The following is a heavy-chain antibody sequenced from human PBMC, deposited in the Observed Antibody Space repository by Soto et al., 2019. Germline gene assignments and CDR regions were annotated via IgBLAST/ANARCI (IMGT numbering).Heavy chain of an antibody. CDR3: AKHVNYGMDV. CDR2: ISYDGSNK. J-gene: IGHJ6*02. V-gene: IGHV3-30*18. Sequence: GGSLRLSCAASGFTFSSYGMHWVRQAPGKGLEWVAVISYDGSNKYYADSVKGRFTISRDNSKNTLYLQMNSLRAEDTAVYYCAKHVNYGMDVWGQGTTVTVSS. CDR1: GFTFSSYG.